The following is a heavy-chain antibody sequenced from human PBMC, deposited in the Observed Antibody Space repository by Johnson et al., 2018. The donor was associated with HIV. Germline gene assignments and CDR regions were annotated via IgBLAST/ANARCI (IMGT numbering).Heavy chain of an antibody. CDR2: IYSGGST. V-gene: IGHV3-66*01. J-gene: IGHJ3*02. CDR1: GFTVSSNY. Sequence: EVQLVESGGGVVQPGRSLRLSCAASGFTVSSNYMSWVRQAPGKGLEWVSVIYSGGSTYYADSVKGRFTISRDNAKNSLYLQMNSLRAEDTALYYCARTVGLGSTCDAFDIWGQGTMVTVSS. CDR3: ARTVGLGSTCDAFDI. D-gene: IGHD1-26*01.